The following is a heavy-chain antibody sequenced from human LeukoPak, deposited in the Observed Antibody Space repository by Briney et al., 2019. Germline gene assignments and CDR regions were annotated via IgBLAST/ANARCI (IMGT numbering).Heavy chain of an antibody. V-gene: IGHV3-48*01. CDR3: ASPYSGSYSDFDY. D-gene: IGHD1-26*01. CDR1: GFTFSSYS. J-gene: IGHJ4*02. CDR2: ISSSSSTI. Sequence: PGGSLRLSCAASGFTFSSYSMNWVRQAPGKGLEWVSYISSSSSTIYYADSVKGRFTISRDNAKNPLYLQMNSLRAEDTAVYYCASPYSGSYSDFDYWGQGTLVTVSS.